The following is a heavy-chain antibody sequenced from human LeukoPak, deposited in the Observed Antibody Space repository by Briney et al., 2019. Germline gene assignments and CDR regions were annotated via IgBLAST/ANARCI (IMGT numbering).Heavy chain of an antibody. V-gene: IGHV4-39*01. D-gene: IGHD3-10*01. CDR3: ARHYGP. Sequence: TXXLTCTVSXGXXRSXYYYWGXIXQPPGKGLEWIGSIYDSGSTYYNPSLKSRVTISVDTSKNQFSLKLNSVTAADTAVYYCARHYGPWGQGTLVTVSS. J-gene: IGHJ5*02. CDR1: XGXXRSXYYY. CDR2: IYDSGST.